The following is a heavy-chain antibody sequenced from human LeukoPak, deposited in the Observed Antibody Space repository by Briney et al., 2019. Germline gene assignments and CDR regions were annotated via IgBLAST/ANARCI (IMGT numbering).Heavy chain of an antibody. D-gene: IGHD3-10*01. V-gene: IGHV3-30-3*01. Sequence: GRSLRLSCAASGLTFSSYAMHWVRQAPGKGLEWVAVISYDGSNKYYADSVKGRFTISRDNSKNTLYLQMNSLRAEDTAVYYCARVEDYYGSGSITDWGQGTLVTVSS. J-gene: IGHJ4*02. CDR3: ARVEDYYGSGSITD. CDR1: GLTFSSYA. CDR2: ISYDGSNK.